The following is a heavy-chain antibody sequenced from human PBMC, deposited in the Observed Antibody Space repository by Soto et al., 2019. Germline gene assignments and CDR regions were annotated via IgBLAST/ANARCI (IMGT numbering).Heavy chain of an antibody. Sequence: EAQLVESGGGLVQPGGSLRLSCAGSGFTFRNYWMGWVRQAPGKRLEWVANIKQDGSERAYADSVKGRFTISRDNAKNSLYLQMSSLGADDTAVYYCVRENYFDYWGQGILVIVSS. CDR1: GFTFRNYW. CDR2: IKQDGSER. V-gene: IGHV3-7*01. CDR3: VRENYFDY. J-gene: IGHJ4*02.